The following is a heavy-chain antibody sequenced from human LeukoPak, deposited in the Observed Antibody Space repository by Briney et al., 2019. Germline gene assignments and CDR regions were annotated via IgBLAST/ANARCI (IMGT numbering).Heavy chain of an antibody. J-gene: IGHJ4*02. D-gene: IGHD3-10*01. V-gene: IGHV3-49*04. CDR1: GFTFGDYP. Sequence: GGSLRLSCTASGFTFGDYPMGWVRQAPGKGLEWVGFIRSKLYGGTTEYAASVEGRFTISRDDFKSIAYLQMNSLKTEDIAVYYCTRLLEGSGSYYYFDYWGQGTLVTVSS. CDR3: TRLLEGSGSYYYFDY. CDR2: IRSKLYGGTT.